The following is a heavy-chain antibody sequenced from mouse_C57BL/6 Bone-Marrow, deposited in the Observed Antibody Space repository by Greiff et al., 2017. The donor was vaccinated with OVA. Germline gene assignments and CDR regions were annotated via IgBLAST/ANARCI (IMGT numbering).Heavy chain of an antibody. D-gene: IGHD2-3*01. Sequence: QAQLKQPGAELVMPGASVKLSCKASGYTFTSYWMHWVKQRPGQGLEWIGEIDPSDSSTNYNQKFKGKSTLTVDKSSSTAYMQLSSLTSEDSAVYYCARDGYSWYFDVWGTGTTVTVSS. V-gene: IGHV1-69*01. CDR3: ARDGYSWYFDV. CDR2: IDPSDSST. CDR1: GYTFTSYW. J-gene: IGHJ1*03.